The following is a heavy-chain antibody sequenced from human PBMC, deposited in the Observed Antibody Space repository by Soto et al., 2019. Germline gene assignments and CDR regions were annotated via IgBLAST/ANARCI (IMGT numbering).Heavy chain of an antibody. CDR1: GGSISSYY. V-gene: IGHV4-59*13. D-gene: IGHD3-22*01. J-gene: IGHJ4*02. CDR2: IYYSGST. Sequence: QVQLQESGPGLVKPSETLSLTCTVSGGSISSYYWSWIRQPPGKGLEWIGFIYYSGSTNYNPSLKSRVTISVDTSKNQFSLKLSSVTAADTAVYYGARAPRADYYDSSAYTFDYWGQGTLVTVSS. CDR3: ARAPRADYYDSSAYTFDY.